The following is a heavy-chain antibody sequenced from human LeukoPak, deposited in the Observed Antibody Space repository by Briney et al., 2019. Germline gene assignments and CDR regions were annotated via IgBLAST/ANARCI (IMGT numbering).Heavy chain of an antibody. D-gene: IGHD2-15*01. CDR3: ARTTEGYCRGRSCYSYYYYMDV. J-gene: IGHJ6*03. CDR2: IHYSGST. Sequence: PSETLSLTCTVSGGSISSCYWSWIRQPPGKGLEWIGYIHYSGSTNYNPSLKSRVTISVDTSKNQFSLKLSSVTAADTAVYYCARTTEGYCRGRSCYSYYYYMDVWGKGTTVTVSS. CDR1: GGSISSCY. V-gene: IGHV4-59*01.